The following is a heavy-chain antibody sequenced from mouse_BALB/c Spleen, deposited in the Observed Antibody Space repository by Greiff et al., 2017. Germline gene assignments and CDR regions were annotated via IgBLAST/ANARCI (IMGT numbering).Heavy chain of an antibody. CDR2: IYPGDGDT. J-gene: IGHJ3*01. CDR1: GYAFSSSW. Sequence: QVQLQQSGPELVKPGASVKISCKASGYAFSSSWMNWVKQRPGQGLEWIGRIYPGDGDTNYNGKFKGKATLTADKSSSTAYMQLSSLTSVDSAVYFCAREDYYGSSAFAYWGQGTLVTVSA. CDR3: AREDYYGSSAFAY. D-gene: IGHD1-1*01. V-gene: IGHV1-82*01.